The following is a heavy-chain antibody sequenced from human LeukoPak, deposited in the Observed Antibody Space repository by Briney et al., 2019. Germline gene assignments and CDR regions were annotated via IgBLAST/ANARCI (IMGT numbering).Heavy chain of an antibody. J-gene: IGHJ6*03. CDR1: GDSISRSRHF. CDR2: IYNSGST. V-gene: IGHV4-39*07. Sequence: SETLSLTCNVSGDSISRSRHFWAWIRQSPGRGLEWIGYIYNSGSTYYNPSLKSRVTISVDTSKNQFSLKVSSVTAADTAVYYCARVFDSGSQAYFYYMVVWGKGTTVTISS. CDR3: ARVFDSGSQAYFYYMVV. D-gene: IGHD3-10*01.